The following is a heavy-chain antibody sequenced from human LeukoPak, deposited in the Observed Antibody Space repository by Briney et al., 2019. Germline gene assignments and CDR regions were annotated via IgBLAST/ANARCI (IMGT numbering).Heavy chain of an antibody. CDR3: ARLSLGYCSGSSCPYYYYYGMDV. D-gene: IGHD2-2*01. J-gene: IGHJ6*02. Sequence: PSETLSLTCTVSGGSISSYYWSWIRQPPGKGLEWIGYIYYSGDTNYNPSLKSRVTISVDTSKNQFSLKLTSVTAADTAVYYCARLSLGYCSGSSCPYYYYYGMDVWGQGTTVTVSS. CDR2: IYYSGDT. CDR1: GGSISSYY. V-gene: IGHV4-59*08.